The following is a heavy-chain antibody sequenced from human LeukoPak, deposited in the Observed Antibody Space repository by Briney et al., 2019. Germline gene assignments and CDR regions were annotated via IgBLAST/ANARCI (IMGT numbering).Heavy chain of an antibody. CDR3: ARDSGAGGY. CDR2: ISGSGGST. V-gene: IGHV3-23*01. D-gene: IGHD1-26*01. Sequence: GGSLRLSCAASGFTFSSNALSWVRQFPGKGLEWVSAISGSGGSTYYADSVKGRFTISRDNSKNTLHLQMNSLRAEDTAVYYCARDSGAGGYWGQGTLVTVSS. CDR1: GFTFSSNA. J-gene: IGHJ4*02.